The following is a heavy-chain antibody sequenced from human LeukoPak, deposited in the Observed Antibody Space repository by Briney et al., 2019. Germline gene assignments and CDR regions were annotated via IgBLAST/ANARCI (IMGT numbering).Heavy chain of an antibody. V-gene: IGHV4-34*01. J-gene: IGHJ4*02. CDR3: ARGGSYYDFWSGRAPFTP. Sequence: PSETLSLTCVVYGGSFSDYYWSWIRQPPGKGLEWIGEINHSGSTNYNPSLKSRVTISVDTSKNQFSLNLRYMTPADTAVYHCARGGSYYDFWSGRAPFTPWGQGTLVSVSS. CDR1: GGSFSDYY. D-gene: IGHD3-3*01. CDR2: INHSGST.